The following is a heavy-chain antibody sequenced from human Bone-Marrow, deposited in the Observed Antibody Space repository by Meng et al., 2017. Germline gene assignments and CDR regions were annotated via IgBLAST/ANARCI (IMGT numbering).Heavy chain of an antibody. D-gene: IGHD6-19*01. CDR3: AASPGWWRIDS. V-gene: IGHV4-4*02. Sequence: QVQVQGSGQGLVKPSGTLSLTCGVSGASVSSGYWWTWVRQPPGKGLEWIGEFHHSGTTNYNPSLRSRVTISVDTSKNQFSLRLTSVTAADTAVYYCAASPGWWRIDSWGQGTLVTVSS. J-gene: IGHJ4*02. CDR2: FHHSGTT. CDR1: GASVSSGYW.